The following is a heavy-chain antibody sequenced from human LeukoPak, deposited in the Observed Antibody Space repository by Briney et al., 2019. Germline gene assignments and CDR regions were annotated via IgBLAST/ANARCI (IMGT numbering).Heavy chain of an antibody. J-gene: IGHJ6*02. CDR3: TRVQAGRSGLMDV. CDR1: GFTLSNYW. Sequence: GGSLRLSCAASGFTLSNYWMHWVRQAPGEGLVWVSRVDPDGTTTNYADSVTGRFTTSRDNAKNTLYLQMTSLRAEDTALYYCTRVQAGRSGLMDVWGRGTTVTVSS. CDR2: VDPDGTTT. V-gene: IGHV3-74*01.